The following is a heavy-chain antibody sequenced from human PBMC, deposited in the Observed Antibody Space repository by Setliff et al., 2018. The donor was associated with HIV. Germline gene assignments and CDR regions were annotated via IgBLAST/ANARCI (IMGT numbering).Heavy chain of an antibody. CDR3: ARDPYWLEGYFDY. CDR1: GFTFSRYA. Sequence: PGGSLRLSCAASGFTFSRYAMTWVRQAPGKGLEWVSSISSSGNFIYYEDSVKGRFTMSRDNAKNSLYLQMDSLRVEDTGFYYCARDPYWLEGYFDYWGPGTLVTVSS. J-gene: IGHJ4*02. V-gene: IGHV3-21*01. D-gene: IGHD6-19*01. CDR2: ISSSGNFI.